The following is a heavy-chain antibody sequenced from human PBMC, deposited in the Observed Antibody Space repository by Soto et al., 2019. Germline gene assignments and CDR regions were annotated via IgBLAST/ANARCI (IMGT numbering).Heavy chain of an antibody. V-gene: IGHV1-46*01. CDR1: GYTFTSFY. CDR2: INPSGTTT. J-gene: IGHJ6*02. Sequence: ASVKVSCKASGYTFTSFYMHWVRQAPGQGLEWMGIINPSGTTTDYAQKFQGRVTMTRDTSTSTYYMELNSLRAEDTAVYYCARVTIFGVVIIGYYYGMDVWGQGTTVTVSS. D-gene: IGHD3-3*01. CDR3: ARVTIFGVVIIGYYYGMDV.